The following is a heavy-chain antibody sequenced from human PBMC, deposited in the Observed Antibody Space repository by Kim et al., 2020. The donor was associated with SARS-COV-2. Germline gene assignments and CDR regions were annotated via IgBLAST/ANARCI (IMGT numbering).Heavy chain of an antibody. CDR3: ASDSDGYHNMGDYYGMDV. D-gene: IGHD5-12*01. J-gene: IGHJ6*02. V-gene: IGHV1-46*01. CDR1: GYTFTSYY. Sequence: ASVKVSCKASGYTFTSYYMHWVRQAPGQGLEWMGIINPSGGSTSYAQKFQGRVTMTRDTSTSTVYMELSSLRSEDTAVYYCASDSDGYHNMGDYYGMDVWGQGTTVTVSS. CDR2: INPSGGST.